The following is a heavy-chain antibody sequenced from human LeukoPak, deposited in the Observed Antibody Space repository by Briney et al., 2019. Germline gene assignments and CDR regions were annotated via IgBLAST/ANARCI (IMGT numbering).Heavy chain of an antibody. CDR2: INPSGGST. J-gene: IGHJ4*02. CDR1: GYTFTNYY. CDR3: AREGPYSDSSRSRFDY. V-gene: IGHV1-46*01. Sequence: ASVKVSCKASGYTFTNYYIHWVRQAPGQGIEWTGIINPSGGSTSYAQKFQGRVTMTRDTSTSTVYMELSSLRSEDTAVYYCAREGPYSDSSRSRFDYWGQGTLVTVSS. D-gene: IGHD6-6*01.